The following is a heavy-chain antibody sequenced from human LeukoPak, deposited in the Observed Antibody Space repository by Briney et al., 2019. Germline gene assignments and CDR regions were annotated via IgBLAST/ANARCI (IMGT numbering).Heavy chain of an antibody. Sequence: GGSLRLSCAASGFTFSSYAMSWVRQAPGKGLEWVSAITGSGGSTYYADSVKGRFTISRDNSKNTLYLQMNSLTTEDTAVYYCARDLAWGAFDYWGQGILVAVSS. CDR2: ITGSGGST. CDR3: ARDLAWGAFDY. J-gene: IGHJ4*02. CDR1: GFTFSSYA. D-gene: IGHD7-27*01. V-gene: IGHV3-23*01.